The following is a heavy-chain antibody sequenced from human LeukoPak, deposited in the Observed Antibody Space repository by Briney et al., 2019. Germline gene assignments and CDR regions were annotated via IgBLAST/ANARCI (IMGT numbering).Heavy chain of an antibody. V-gene: IGHV1-3*01. D-gene: IGHD3-3*01. CDR2: INAGNGNT. Sequence: ASVKVSCKASGYTFTNYAVNWLRQAPGQRLEWMGWINAGNGNTKFSQNYQARVTITRDASASTAYMELSSLTSEDTAVYFCARGLWSAHRREYYFDSWGQGTLVTVSS. J-gene: IGHJ4*02. CDR3: ARGLWSAHRREYYFDS. CDR1: GYTFTNYA.